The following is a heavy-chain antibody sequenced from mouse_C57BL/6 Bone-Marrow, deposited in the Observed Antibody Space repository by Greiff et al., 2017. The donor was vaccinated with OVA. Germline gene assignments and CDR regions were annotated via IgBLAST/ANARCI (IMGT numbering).Heavy chain of an antibody. CDR3: ARHELGNFDV. CDR2: ISNGGGST. CDR1: GFTFSDYY. D-gene: IGHD4-1*01. Sequence: DVMLVESGGGLVQPGGSLKLSCAASGFTFSDYYMYWVRQTPEKRLEWVAYISNGGGSTYYPDTVKGRFTISRDNAKNTLYLQMSRLKSEDTAMYYCARHELGNFDVWGTGTTVTVSS. V-gene: IGHV5-12*01. J-gene: IGHJ1*03.